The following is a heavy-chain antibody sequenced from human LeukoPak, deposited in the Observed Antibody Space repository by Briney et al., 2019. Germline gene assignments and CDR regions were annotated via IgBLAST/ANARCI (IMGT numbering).Heavy chain of an antibody. D-gene: IGHD3-10*01. J-gene: IGHJ4*02. V-gene: IGHV4-61*02. CDR3: ARDGSGSWEY. CDR1: GGSISSGSYY. CDR2: IYTSGST. Sequence: SETLSLTCTVSGGSISSGSYYWSWIRQPAGKGLEWIGRIYTSGSTNYNPSLKSRVTISVDTSKNQFSLKLSSVTAADTAVYYCARDGSGSWEYWGQGTLVTVSS.